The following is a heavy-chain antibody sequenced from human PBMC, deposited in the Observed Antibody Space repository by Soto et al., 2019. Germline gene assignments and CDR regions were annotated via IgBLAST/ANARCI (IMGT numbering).Heavy chain of an antibody. Sequence: SETLSLTCTVPGGSISSYYWSWIRQPAGKGLEWIGRIYTSGSTNYNPSLKSRVTMSVDTSKNQFSLKLSSVTAADTAVYYCARDRGSSSSKGYFDYWGQGTLVTVSS. CDR1: GGSISSYY. CDR3: ARDRGSSSSKGYFDY. CDR2: IYTSGST. J-gene: IGHJ4*02. V-gene: IGHV4-4*07. D-gene: IGHD6-6*01.